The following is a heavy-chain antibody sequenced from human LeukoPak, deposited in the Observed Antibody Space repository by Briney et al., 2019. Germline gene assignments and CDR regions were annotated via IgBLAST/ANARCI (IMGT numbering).Heavy chain of an antibody. D-gene: IGHD6-19*01. Sequence: GGSLRLSCAASGLTFSTSGMHWVRQAPGKGLEWVAFIQYDESDKYYADSVRGRLTISRDNSKNTLYLQMNSLRAEDAAVYYCAREGGIIVAGKFDSWGQGTLVTVSS. CDR2: IQYDESDK. CDR1: GLTFSTSG. J-gene: IGHJ4*02. V-gene: IGHV3-30*02. CDR3: AREGGIIVAGKFDS.